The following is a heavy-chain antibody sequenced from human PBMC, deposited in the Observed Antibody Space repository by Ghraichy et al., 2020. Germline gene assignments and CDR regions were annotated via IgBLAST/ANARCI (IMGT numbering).Heavy chain of an antibody. CDR1: GGTFSSYA. Sequence: SVKVSCKASGGTFSSYAISWVRQAPGQGLEWMGGIIPIFGTANYAQKFQGRVTITADESTSTAYMELSSLRSEDTAVYYCALTKGGYYFDSNGYYYESLDYWGQGTLVTVSS. CDR3: ALTKGGYYFDSNGYYYESLDY. J-gene: IGHJ4*02. D-gene: IGHD3-22*01. V-gene: IGHV1-69*13. CDR2: IIPIFGTA.